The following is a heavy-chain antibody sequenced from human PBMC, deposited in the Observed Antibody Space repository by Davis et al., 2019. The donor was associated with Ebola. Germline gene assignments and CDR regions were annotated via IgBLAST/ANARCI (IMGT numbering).Heavy chain of an antibody. CDR3: ARASSVEMATIGEYYFDY. D-gene: IGHD5-24*01. CDR2: INPNSGGT. J-gene: IGHJ4*02. V-gene: IGHV1-2*02. Sequence: ASVKVSCKASGYTFTGYYMHWVRQAPGQGLEWMGWINPNSGGTNYAQKFQGRVTMTRDTSISTAYMELSRLRSDDTAVYYCARASSVEMATIGEYYFDYWGQGTLVTVSS. CDR1: GYTFTGYY.